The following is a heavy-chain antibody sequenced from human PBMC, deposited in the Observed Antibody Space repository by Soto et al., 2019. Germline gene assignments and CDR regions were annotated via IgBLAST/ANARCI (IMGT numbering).Heavy chain of an antibody. CDR1: GFTFSNYW. Sequence: GGSLRLSCEASGFTFSNYWMSWVRQAPGKGLEWVANIKQDGRAAWYADSVKGRFTISRDNAKNSLYLQMNSLRPEDTALYYCAKARLWGGDGYNSYYYNAMDVWGQGTTVTVPS. V-gene: IGHV3-7*05. D-gene: IGHD3-16*01. CDR3: AKARLWGGDGYNSYYYNAMDV. J-gene: IGHJ6*02. CDR2: IKQDGRAA.